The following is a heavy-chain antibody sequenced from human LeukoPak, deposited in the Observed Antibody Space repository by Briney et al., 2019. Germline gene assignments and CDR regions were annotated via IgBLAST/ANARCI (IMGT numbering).Heavy chain of an antibody. Sequence: GGSLRLSCAASGFTFSDHYMDWVPQAPGKGLEWVGRARDKANSYTTEYAASVKGRFTISRDDSKNPVYLQMNDLKTEDTAVYYCARWQLAHPPYSMDVWGQGTTVTVSS. CDR3: ARWQLAHPPYSMDV. V-gene: IGHV3-72*01. CDR2: ARDKANSYTT. D-gene: IGHD6-13*01. CDR1: GFTFSDHY. J-gene: IGHJ6*02.